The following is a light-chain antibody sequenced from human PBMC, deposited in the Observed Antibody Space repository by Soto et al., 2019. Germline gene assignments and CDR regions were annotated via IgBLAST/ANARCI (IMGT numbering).Light chain of an antibody. CDR2: EVS. Sequence: QSVLTQPASVSGSPGQSITISCTGTSSDVGGYNFVSWYQQHPGKAPKLMIYEVSNRPSGVSNRFSGSKSDNTASLTISGLQAEAEADYYCSSYTRSSTVVFGGGTKLTVL. J-gene: IGLJ2*01. CDR1: SSDVGGYNF. V-gene: IGLV2-14*01. CDR3: SSYTRSSTVV.